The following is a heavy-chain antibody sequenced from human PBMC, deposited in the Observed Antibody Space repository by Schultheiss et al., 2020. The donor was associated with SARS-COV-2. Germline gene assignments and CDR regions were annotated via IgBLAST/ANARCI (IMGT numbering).Heavy chain of an antibody. Sequence: GGSLRLSCAASGFTFSSYSMNWVRQAPGKGLEWVGRIKSKTDGGTTDYAAPVKGRFTISRDNAKNSLYLQMNSLRAEDTAVYYCAKGLSYDFSADYWGQGTLVTVSS. J-gene: IGHJ4*02. CDR1: GFTFSSYS. CDR2: IKSKTDGGTT. D-gene: IGHD3-3*01. V-gene: IGHV3-15*01. CDR3: AKGLSYDFSADY.